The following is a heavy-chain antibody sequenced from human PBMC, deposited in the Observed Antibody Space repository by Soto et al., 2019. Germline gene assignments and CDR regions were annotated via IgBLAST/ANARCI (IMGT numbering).Heavy chain of an antibody. Sequence: PSETLSLTCTVSGGSISSGGYYWSWIRQHPGKGLEWIGYIYYSGSTYYNPSLKSRVTISVDTSKNQFSLKLSSVTAADTAVYYCAGTEMTLGYYDFWSGYYQNWFDPWGQGTLVTVS. D-gene: IGHD3-3*01. V-gene: IGHV4-31*03. CDR1: GGSISSGGYY. J-gene: IGHJ5*02. CDR2: IYYSGST. CDR3: AGTEMTLGYYDFWSGYYQNWFDP.